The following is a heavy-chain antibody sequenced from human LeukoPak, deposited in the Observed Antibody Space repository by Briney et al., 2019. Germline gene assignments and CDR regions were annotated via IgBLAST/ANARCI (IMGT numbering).Heavy chain of an antibody. J-gene: IGHJ4*02. CDR1: GFTFSGYA. D-gene: IGHD6-19*01. V-gene: IGHV3-23*01. CDR2: ISGSGGST. CDR3: AKDQERISSGWYNYFDY. Sequence: GGSLRLSRAASGFTFSGYAMSWVRQAPGKGLEWVSAISGSGGSTYYADSVKGRFTISRDNSKNTLYLQMNSLRAEDTAVYYCAKDQERISSGWYNYFDYWGQGTLVTVSS.